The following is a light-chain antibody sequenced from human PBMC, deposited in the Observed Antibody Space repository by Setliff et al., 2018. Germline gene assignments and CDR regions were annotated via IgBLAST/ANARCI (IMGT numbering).Light chain of an antibody. CDR3: VLYMGSGIWV. J-gene: IGLJ2*01. CDR1: SGSVSTSYY. Sequence: QTVVTQEPSLSVSPGGTVTLTCGLSSGSVSTSYYPSWYQQTPGQAPRTLIYSTNTRSSGVPDRFSGSILGNKAALTITGAQADDESDYYCVLYMGSGIWVFGGGTKVTV. V-gene: IGLV8-61*01. CDR2: STN.